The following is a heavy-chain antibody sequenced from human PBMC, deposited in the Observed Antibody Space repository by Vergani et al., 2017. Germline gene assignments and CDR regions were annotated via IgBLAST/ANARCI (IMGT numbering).Heavy chain of an antibody. Sequence: EVQLVESGGGLVQPGRSLRLSCAASGFTFDDYAMHWVRQAPGKGLEWVSGISWNSGSIGYADSVKGRFTISRDNAKNSLYLQMNSLRAEDTALYYCAKYGVVKGGYYYYYMYVWGKGTTVTVSS. J-gene: IGHJ6*03. D-gene: IGHD3-3*01. CDR1: GFTFDDYA. CDR3: AKYGVVKGGYYYYYMYV. CDR2: ISWNSGSI. V-gene: IGHV3-9*01.